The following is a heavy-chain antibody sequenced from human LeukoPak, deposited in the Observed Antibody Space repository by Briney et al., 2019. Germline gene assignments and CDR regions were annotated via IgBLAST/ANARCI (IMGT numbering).Heavy chain of an antibody. D-gene: IGHD1-1*01. CDR2: INHSGST. CDR3: AREGRYAALPTFYYYYMDV. J-gene: IGHJ6*03. CDR1: GGSLSGYY. V-gene: IGHV4-34*01. Sequence: PSETLSLTCAVYGGSLSGYYWSWIRQPPGKGLEWIGEINHSGSTNYNPSLKSRVTISVDTSKNQFSLKLSSVTAADTAVYYCAREGRYAALPTFYYYYMDVWGKGTTVTVSS.